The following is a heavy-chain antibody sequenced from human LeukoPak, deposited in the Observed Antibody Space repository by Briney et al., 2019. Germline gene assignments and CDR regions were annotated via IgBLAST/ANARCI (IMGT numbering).Heavy chain of an antibody. CDR3: ARDDI. Sequence: SETLSLTCTVSGGSISSSSYYWDWIRQAPGKGLEWIGSIYYSGNTYYNPSLKSRVTMSVDTSKNEFSLKLRSVTAADTAVYYCARDDIWGQGTLVTVSS. CDR2: IYYSGNT. CDR1: GGSISSSSYY. V-gene: IGHV4-39*02. D-gene: IGHD2-15*01. J-gene: IGHJ4*02.